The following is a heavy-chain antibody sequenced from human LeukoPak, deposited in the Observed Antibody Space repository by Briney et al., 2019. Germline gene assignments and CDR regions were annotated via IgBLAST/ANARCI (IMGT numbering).Heavy chain of an antibody. J-gene: IGHJ4*02. D-gene: IGHD7-27*01. CDR2: LYTSGSI. CDR1: GASFSNHY. V-gene: IGHV4-4*07. CDR3: AGATWGSGYFDY. Sequence: SEALSLTCTVSGASFSNHYWSWIRQPAGKGLEWIGRLYTSGSINFNPSLKSRITMSVDTSKNQFSLRLSSVTAADTAVYYCAGATWGSGYFDYWGQGTLVTVSS.